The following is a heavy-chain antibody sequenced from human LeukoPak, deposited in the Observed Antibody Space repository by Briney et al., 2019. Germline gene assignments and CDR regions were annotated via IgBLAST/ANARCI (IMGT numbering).Heavy chain of an antibody. D-gene: IGHD6-6*01. V-gene: IGHV3-64*01. CDR2: ISSNGGST. J-gene: IGHJ6*03. Sequence: GGSLRLSCAASGFTFSTYVMYWVRQAPGRGREYVSGISSNGGSTYYVHAVKGRFTISRDNSKNTLYLQMGSLRADDMAVYYCARDKARYMDVWGKGTTVSVSS. CDR3: ARDKARYMDV. CDR1: GFTFSTYV.